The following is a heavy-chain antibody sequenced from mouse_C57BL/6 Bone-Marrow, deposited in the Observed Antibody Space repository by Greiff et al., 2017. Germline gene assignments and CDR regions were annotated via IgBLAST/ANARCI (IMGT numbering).Heavy chain of an antibody. CDR1: GFTFSSYT. V-gene: IGHV5-9*01. Sequence: DVKLVESGGGLVKPGGSLKLSCAASGFTFSSYTMSWVSQTPEKRLQWVAAISGGGGNTYYPDSVKGRFTISRDNDKNILYLQMSSLMSEYTSLYYCSRQVTTVLATKYFDVWGTGTTVTVSS. CDR2: ISGGGGNT. J-gene: IGHJ1*03. D-gene: IGHD1-1*01. CDR3: SRQVTTVLATKYFDV.